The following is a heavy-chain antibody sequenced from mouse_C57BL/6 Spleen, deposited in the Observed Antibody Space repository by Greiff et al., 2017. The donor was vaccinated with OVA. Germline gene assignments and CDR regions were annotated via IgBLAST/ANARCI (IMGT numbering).Heavy chain of an antibody. Sequence: EVQRVESGGDLVKPGGSLKLSCAASGFTFSSYGMSWVRQTPDKRLEWVATISSGGSYTYYPDRVKGRFTISRDNAKNTQYLQMSSLKSEDTAMYYGARRRMVTTDFDDWGQGTTLTVSS. D-gene: IGHD2-3*01. V-gene: IGHV5-6*01. CDR2: ISSGGSYT. J-gene: IGHJ2*01. CDR1: GFTFSSYG. CDR3: ARRRMVTTDFDD.